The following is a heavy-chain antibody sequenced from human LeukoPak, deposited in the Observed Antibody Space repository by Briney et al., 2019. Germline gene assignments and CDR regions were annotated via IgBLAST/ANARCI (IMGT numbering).Heavy chain of an antibody. Sequence: PGGSLKLSCEASGFTFSSYWMHWARQIPGKGLMWVSRIESNGLTLYADSVRDRFTISRDNGKNTIYLQMNSLRVDDTAIYYCAKAATYFYGSVTYDWFESWGQGTLVTVSS. V-gene: IGHV3-74*01. CDR3: AKAATYFYGSVTYDWFES. D-gene: IGHD3-10*01. CDR2: IESNGLT. J-gene: IGHJ5*01. CDR1: GFTFSSYW.